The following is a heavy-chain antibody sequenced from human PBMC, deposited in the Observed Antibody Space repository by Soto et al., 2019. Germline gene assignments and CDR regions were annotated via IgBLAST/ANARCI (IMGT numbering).Heavy chain of an antibody. CDR1: GFTFSSYA. V-gene: IGHV3-23*01. CDR3: AKGVRLPHRSWFDP. D-gene: IGHD3-10*01. J-gene: IGHJ5*02. CDR2: ISGSGGST. Sequence: HPGGSLRLSCAASGFTFSSYAMSWVRQAPGKGLEWVSAISGSGGSTYYADSVKGRFTISRDNSKNTLYLQMNSLRAEDTAVYYCAKGVRLPHRSWFDPWGQGTLVTVSS.